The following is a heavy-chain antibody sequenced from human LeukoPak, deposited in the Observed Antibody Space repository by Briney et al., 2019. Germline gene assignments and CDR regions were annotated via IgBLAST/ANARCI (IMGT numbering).Heavy chain of an antibody. CDR3: ARGRRDRSGMSSGYYLDY. CDR1: GGSFSGYY. CDR2: INHSGST. J-gene: IGHJ4*02. D-gene: IGHD3-22*01. V-gene: IGHV4-34*01. Sequence: PSETLSLTCAVYGGSFSGYYWSWIRQPPGKGLDWIGEINHSGSTNYNPSLKSRVTISVDTSKNQFSLKLSSVTSAHTAVYYFARGRRDRSGMSSGYYLDYWGEGTLVTVS.